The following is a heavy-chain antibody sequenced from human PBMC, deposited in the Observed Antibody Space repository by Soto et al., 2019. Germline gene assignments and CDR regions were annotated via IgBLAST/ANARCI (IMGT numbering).Heavy chain of an antibody. CDR1: GYTFTSYY. J-gene: IGHJ3*02. V-gene: IGHV1-46*03. CDR3: ASESQWLQAFDI. D-gene: IGHD6-19*01. CDR2: INPSGGST. Sequence: QVQLVQSGAEVKKPGASVKVSCKASGYTFTSYYMHWVRQAPGQGLEWMGIINPSGGSTSYAQKSQGRVTMTRDTSTSTVYMELSSLRSEDTAVYYCASESQWLQAFDIWGQGTMVTVSS.